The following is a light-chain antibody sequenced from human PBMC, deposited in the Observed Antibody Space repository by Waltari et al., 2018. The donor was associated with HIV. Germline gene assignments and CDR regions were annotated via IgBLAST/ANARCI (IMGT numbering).Light chain of an antibody. CDR1: SSNIGSHY. CDR3: AAWDGSLSVVV. J-gene: IGLJ2*01. CDR2: RYK. Sequence: QSVLTQPPSASGTPGQRVTISCSGSSSNIGSHYVHCSQHLPGPAPTPHLYRYKPRPPGVPDRVSCSNPGTSASLAIIGLRSEDEVDYYCAAWDGSLSVVVCGGGTKLTVL. V-gene: IGLV1-47*01.